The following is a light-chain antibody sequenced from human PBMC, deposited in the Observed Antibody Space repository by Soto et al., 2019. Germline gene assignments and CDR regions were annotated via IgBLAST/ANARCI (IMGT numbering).Light chain of an antibody. CDR3: RSHDSSLHDSV. Sequence: QSVLTQPPSVSGAPGQRVTISCTGSSSNIGAGYDVHWYLQLPGTAPKLLIYGNTNRPSGVPDRFSGSKSGSSASLAITGLQAEEEADYYCRSHDSSLHDSVFGTRTKVTV. CDR2: GNT. V-gene: IGLV1-40*01. J-gene: IGLJ1*01. CDR1: SSNIGAGYD.